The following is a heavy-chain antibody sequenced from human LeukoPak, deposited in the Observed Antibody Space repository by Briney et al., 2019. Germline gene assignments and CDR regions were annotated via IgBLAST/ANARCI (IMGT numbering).Heavy chain of an antibody. D-gene: IGHD3-10*01. V-gene: IGHV4-59*08. CDR2: IYYSGST. Sequence: PSETLSLTCTVSGGSISSYYWSWIRQPPGKGLEWIGYIYYSGSTYYNPSLKSRVTISVDTSKNQFSLKLSSVTAADTAVYYCARQTGDYFDYWGQGTLVTVSS. CDR3: ARQTGDYFDY. CDR1: GGSISSYY. J-gene: IGHJ4*02.